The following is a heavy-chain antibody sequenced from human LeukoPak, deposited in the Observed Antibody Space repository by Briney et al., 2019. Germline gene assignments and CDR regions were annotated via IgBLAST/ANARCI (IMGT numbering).Heavy chain of an antibody. J-gene: IGHJ4*02. CDR1: GFTFSSYA. D-gene: IGHD2-2*01. Sequence: GGSLRLSCAASGFTFSSYAMHWVRQAPGKGLEWVAVISYDGSNKYYADSVKGRFTISRDNSKNTLYLQMNSLRAEDTAVYYCARLSISYWGQGTLVTVSS. V-gene: IGHV3-30-3*01. CDR3: ARLSISY. CDR2: ISYDGSNK.